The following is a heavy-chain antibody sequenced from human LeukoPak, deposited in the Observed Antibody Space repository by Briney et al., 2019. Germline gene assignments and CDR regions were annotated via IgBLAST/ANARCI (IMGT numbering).Heavy chain of an antibody. CDR3: ARGIAAAGTGLYN. Sequence: AGGSLRLSCAASSFAFSTYAMTWVRQAPGKGLEWVSSITGSGAGTSYADSVKGRFTISRDNSKNTLYLQINSLRAEDTAVYYCARGIAAAGTGLYNWGQGTLLTVSS. V-gene: IGHV3-23*01. J-gene: IGHJ4*02. CDR2: ITGSGAGT. D-gene: IGHD6-13*01. CDR1: SFAFSTYA.